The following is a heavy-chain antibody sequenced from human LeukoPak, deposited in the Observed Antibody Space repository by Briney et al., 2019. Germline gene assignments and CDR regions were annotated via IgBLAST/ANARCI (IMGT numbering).Heavy chain of an antibody. V-gene: IGHV4-34*01. J-gene: IGHJ4*02. Sequence: ASETLSLTCTVSGGSISSYYWSWIRQPPGKGLEWIGEINHSGSTNYNPSLKSRVTISVEKSKNQFSLKLRSVPAADTAVYYCARGQTYYDFWSGYNVFDYWGQGTLVTVSS. CDR2: INHSGST. CDR1: GGSISSYY. CDR3: ARGQTYYDFWSGYNVFDY. D-gene: IGHD3-3*01.